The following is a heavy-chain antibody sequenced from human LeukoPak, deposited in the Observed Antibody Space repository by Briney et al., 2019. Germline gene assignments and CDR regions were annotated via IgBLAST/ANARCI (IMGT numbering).Heavy chain of an antibody. CDR2: ISSSSSTI. J-gene: IGHJ4*02. Sequence: GGSLRLSCAASGFTFSSYSMNWVRQAPGKGLEWVSYISSSSSTIYYADSVKGRFTISRDNAKNSLYLQMNSLRAEDTAVYYCARSGYSYGPQAVDYWGQGTLVTVSS. CDR3: ARSGYSYGPQAVDY. V-gene: IGHV3-48*04. CDR1: GFTFSSYS. D-gene: IGHD5-18*01.